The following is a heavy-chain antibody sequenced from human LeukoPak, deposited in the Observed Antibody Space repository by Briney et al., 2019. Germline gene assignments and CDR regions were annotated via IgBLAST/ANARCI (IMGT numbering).Heavy chain of an antibody. CDR3: ARVSFATGSGPYYYYYMDV. Sequence: SVTVSCKASGGTFSSYAISWVRQAPGQGLEWVGGIIPIFGTANYAQKFQGRVTITADESTSPAYMELSSLRSEDTAVYYCARVSFATGSGPYYYYYMDVWGKGTTVTISS. D-gene: IGHD3-16*01. CDR1: GGTFSSYA. J-gene: IGHJ6*03. CDR2: IIPIFGTA. V-gene: IGHV1-69*13.